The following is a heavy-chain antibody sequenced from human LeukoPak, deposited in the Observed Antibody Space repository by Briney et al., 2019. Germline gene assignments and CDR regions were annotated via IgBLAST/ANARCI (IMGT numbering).Heavy chain of an antibody. CDR3: ARVDSSGYYPYYYYYYMDV. D-gene: IGHD3-22*01. CDR1: GFTFSSYS. CDR2: ISSSSSYI. Sequence: PGGSLRLSCAASGFTFSSYSMNWVRQAPGKGLEWVSSISSSSSYIYYADSVKGRFTISRDNAKNSLYLQMNSLRAEDTAVYYCARVDSSGYYPYYYYYYMDVWGKGTTVTVSS. V-gene: IGHV3-21*01. J-gene: IGHJ6*03.